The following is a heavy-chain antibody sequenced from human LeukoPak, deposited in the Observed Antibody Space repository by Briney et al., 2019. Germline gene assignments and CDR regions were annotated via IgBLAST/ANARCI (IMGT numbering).Heavy chain of an antibody. Sequence: GGSLRLSCAASGFTVSNTYMSWVRQAPGKGLEWVSLIYSGGGTYSADSVKGRFTISRDNSKNTLYLQMNSLRAEDTAVYYCARELGGYNWFDPWGQGTLVTVSS. CDR1: GFTVSNTY. D-gene: IGHD1-26*01. J-gene: IGHJ5*02. CDR2: IYSGGGT. CDR3: ARELGGYNWFDP. V-gene: IGHV3-53*05.